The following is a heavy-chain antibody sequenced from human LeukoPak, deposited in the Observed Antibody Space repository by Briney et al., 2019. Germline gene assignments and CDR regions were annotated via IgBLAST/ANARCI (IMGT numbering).Heavy chain of an antibody. D-gene: IGHD3-22*01. CDR1: GFTFSSYW. V-gene: IGHV3-7*01. CDR2: IKQDGSEK. J-gene: IGHJ4*02. Sequence: GGSLRLSCAASGFTFSSYWMSWVRQAPGKGLEWVANIKQDGSEKYYVDSVKGRFTISRDNAKNSLYLQMNSLRAEDTAVYYCARDRDYYDSSGYYRGYFDYWGQGTLVTVSS. CDR3: ARDRDYYDSSGYYRGYFDY.